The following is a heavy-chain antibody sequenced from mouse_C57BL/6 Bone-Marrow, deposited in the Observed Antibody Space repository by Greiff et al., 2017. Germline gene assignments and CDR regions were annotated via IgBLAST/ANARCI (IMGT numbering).Heavy chain of an antibody. Sequence: VQGVESGAELARPGASVKLSCKASGYTFTSYGISWVKQSTGQGLEWIGEIYPRSGNTYYNEKFKGKATLTADKSSSTAYMELRSLTSEDSAVYFCARSQTAQATSWFAYWGQGTLVTVSA. CDR2: IYPRSGNT. CDR1: GYTFTSYG. J-gene: IGHJ3*01. D-gene: IGHD3-2*02. V-gene: IGHV1-81*01. CDR3: ARSQTAQATSWFAY.